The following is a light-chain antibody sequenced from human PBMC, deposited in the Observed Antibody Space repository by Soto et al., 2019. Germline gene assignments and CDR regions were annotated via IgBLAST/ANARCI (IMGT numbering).Light chain of an antibody. CDR1: QSVSSSY. Sequence: EIVLTQSPGTLSLSPGERATLSCRASQSVSSSYLAWYQQKPGQAPRLLIYGASSRATGIPDRFSGSGSGTDFTLTISRLEPEDFAVYYCQQYGSSTWTFGQGTKVHIK. J-gene: IGKJ1*01. CDR2: GAS. V-gene: IGKV3-20*01. CDR3: QQYGSSTWT.